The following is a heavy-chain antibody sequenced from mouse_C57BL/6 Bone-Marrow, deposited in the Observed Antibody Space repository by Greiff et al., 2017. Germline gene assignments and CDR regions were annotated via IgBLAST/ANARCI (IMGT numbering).Heavy chain of an antibody. D-gene: IGHD1-1*01. J-gene: IGHJ4*01. CDR3: ARQGYYSSYAMDY. Sequence: EVQVVESGGGLVQPGGSLKLSCAASGFTFSDYYMYWVRQTPEKRLEWVAYISNGGGSTYYPDTVKGRFTISRDNAKNTLYLQMSRLKSEDTAMYYCARQGYYSSYAMDYWGQGTSVTVSS. V-gene: IGHV5-12*01. CDR2: ISNGGGST. CDR1: GFTFSDYY.